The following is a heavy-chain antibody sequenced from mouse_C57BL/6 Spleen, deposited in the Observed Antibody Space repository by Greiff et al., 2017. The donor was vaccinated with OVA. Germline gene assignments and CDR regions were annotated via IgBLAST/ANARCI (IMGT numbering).Heavy chain of an antibody. Sequence: QVQLQQPGTELVKPGASVKLSCKASGYTFTSYWMHWVKQRPGQGLEWIGNINPSNGGTNYNEKFKSKATLTVDKSSSTAYMQLSSLTSEDSAVYYCAREVTTVVARYFDVWGTGTTVTVSS. D-gene: IGHD1-1*01. CDR1: GYTFTSYW. CDR3: AREVTTVVARYFDV. CDR2: INPSNGGT. J-gene: IGHJ1*03. V-gene: IGHV1-53*01.